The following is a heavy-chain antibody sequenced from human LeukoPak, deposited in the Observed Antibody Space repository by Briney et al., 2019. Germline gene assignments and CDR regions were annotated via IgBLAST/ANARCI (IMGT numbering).Heavy chain of an antibody. CDR1: GFTFSSYS. D-gene: IGHD3-10*01. Sequence: PGGSLRLSCAASGFTFSSYSMNWVRQAPGKGLEWVSSISSSSSYIYYADSVKGPFTISRDNAKNSLYLQMNSLRAEDTAVYYCARDNYGSGSYRAYYYYGMDVWGQGTTVTVSS. CDR2: ISSSSSYI. J-gene: IGHJ6*02. CDR3: ARDNYGSGSYRAYYYYGMDV. V-gene: IGHV3-21*01.